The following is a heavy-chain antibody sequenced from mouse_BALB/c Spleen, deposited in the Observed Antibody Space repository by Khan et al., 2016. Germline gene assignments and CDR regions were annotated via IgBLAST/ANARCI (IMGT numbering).Heavy chain of an antibody. Sequence: EVESVESGGGLVQPGGSLKLSCAASGFTFSTYAMSWVRQTPDKRLELVATINSNGGSTYYPDNVKGRFTISRDNAKNTLYLQMSSLKSEDTAMYYCARVRQAVDYWGQGTSVTVSS. CDR3: ARVRQAVDY. CDR2: INSNGGST. J-gene: IGHJ4*01. V-gene: IGHV5-6-3*01. D-gene: IGHD2-14*01. CDR1: GFTFSTYA.